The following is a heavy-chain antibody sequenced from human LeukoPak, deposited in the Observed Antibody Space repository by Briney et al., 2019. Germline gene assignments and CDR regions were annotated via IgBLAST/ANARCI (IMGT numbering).Heavy chain of an antibody. CDR3: AGNYYDNSGPTT. J-gene: IGHJ4*02. D-gene: IGHD3-22*01. CDR2: ISSSSTI. Sequence: GGSLRLSCAASGFTFSSYNMNWVRQAPGKGLAWVSYISSSSTIYYADSVKGRFTISRDNAKNSLYLQMNSLRDEDTAVYYCAGNYYDNSGPTTWGQGTLVTVSS. V-gene: IGHV3-48*02. CDR1: GFTFSSYN.